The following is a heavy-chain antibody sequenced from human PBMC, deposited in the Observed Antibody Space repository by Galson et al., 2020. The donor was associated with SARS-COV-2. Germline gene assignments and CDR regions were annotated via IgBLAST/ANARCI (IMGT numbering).Heavy chain of an antibody. D-gene: IGHD3-22*01. Sequence: GGSLRLSCAAYGFTFSNYAMNWVRQAPGKGLEWVAAISGSGGSTYYADSVRGRFSISRDNSKNTLYLQMNGLRAEDTAIYYCARDTAFYYGGGGYYPTFLYWGQGTLVTVSS. V-gene: IGHV3-23*01. CDR1: GFTFSNYA. J-gene: IGHJ4*02. CDR3: ARDTAFYYGGGGYYPTFLY. CDR2: ISGSGGST.